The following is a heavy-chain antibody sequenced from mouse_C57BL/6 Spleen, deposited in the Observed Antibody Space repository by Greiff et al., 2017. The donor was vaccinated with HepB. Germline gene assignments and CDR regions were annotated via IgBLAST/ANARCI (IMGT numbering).Heavy chain of an antibody. V-gene: IGHV5-4*03. D-gene: IGHD1-1*02. CDR2: ISDGGSYT. CDR3: ASRGTMADWYFDV. Sequence: DVMLVESGGGLVKPGGSLKLSCAASGFTFSSYAMSWVRQTPEKRLEWVATISDGGSYTYYPDNVKGRFTISRDNAKNNLYLQMSHLKSEDTAMYYCASRGTMADWYFDVWGTGTTVTVSS. J-gene: IGHJ1*03. CDR1: GFTFSSYA.